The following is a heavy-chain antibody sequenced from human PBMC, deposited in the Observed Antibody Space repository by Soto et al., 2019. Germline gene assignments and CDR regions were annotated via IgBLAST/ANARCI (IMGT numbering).Heavy chain of an antibody. D-gene: IGHD5-12*01. CDR2: IIPIFGTA. CDR1: GGTFSSYA. V-gene: IGHV1-69*12. Sequence: QVQLVQSGAEVKKPGSLVKFSCKASGGTFSSYAIIWVRQAPGQGLEWMGGIIPIFGTANYAQKFQGRVTITADESTSTAYMELSSLRSEVTSVYYCARDGGRYSGYDYRWGDFDIRGQGTMVTVSS. J-gene: IGHJ3*02. CDR3: ARDGGRYSGYDYRWGDFDI.